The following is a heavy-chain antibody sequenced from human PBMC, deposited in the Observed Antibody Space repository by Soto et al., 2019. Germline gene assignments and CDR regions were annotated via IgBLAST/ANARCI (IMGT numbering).Heavy chain of an antibody. D-gene: IGHD7-27*01. CDR1: GFTFSSYA. CDR3: ARAWDYYYYYMDV. Sequence: PGGALRLSCAASGFTFSSYAMSWVRQAPGKGLEWVSAISGSGGSTHYADSVKGRFTISRDNSKNTLYLQMNSLRAEDTALYYCARAWDYYYYYMDVWGKGTTVTVSS. V-gene: IGHV3-23*01. J-gene: IGHJ6*03. CDR2: ISGSGGST.